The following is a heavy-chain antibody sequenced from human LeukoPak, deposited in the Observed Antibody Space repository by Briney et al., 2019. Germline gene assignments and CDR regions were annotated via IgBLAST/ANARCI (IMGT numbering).Heavy chain of an antibody. CDR2: ISSSGGGT. CDR3: AKVPTYYYDSSGYPIY. J-gene: IGHJ4*02. D-gene: IGHD3-22*01. Sequence: GGSLRLSCAASGFTFSNYLMHWVRQSPGKGLEWVSAISSSGGGTYYADSVKGRFTISRDNSKNTVYLQMNSLRAEDTAVYYCAKVPTYYYDSSGYPIYWGQGTLVTVSS. CDR1: GFTFSNYL. V-gene: IGHV3-23*01.